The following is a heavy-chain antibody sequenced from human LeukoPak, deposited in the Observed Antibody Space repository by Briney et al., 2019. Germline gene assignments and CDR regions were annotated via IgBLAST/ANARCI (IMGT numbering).Heavy chain of an antibody. V-gene: IGHV3-73*01. CDR2: IRSKANSYAT. CDR1: GFTFSGSA. D-gene: IGHD5-24*01. CDR3: TRLGDGYKIDY. Sequence: QPGGSLRLSCAPSGFTFSGSAMHWVRQASGKGLEWVGRIRSKANSYATAYAASVKGRFTISRDDSKNTAYLQMNSLKTEDTAVYYCTRLGDGYKIDYWGQGTLVTVSS. J-gene: IGHJ4*02.